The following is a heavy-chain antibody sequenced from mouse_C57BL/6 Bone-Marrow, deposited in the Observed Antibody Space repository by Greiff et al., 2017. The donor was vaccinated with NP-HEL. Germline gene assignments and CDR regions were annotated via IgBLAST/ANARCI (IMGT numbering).Heavy chain of an antibody. Sequence: QVQLQQPGAELVKPGASVKLSCKASGYTFTSYWMHWVKQRPGQGLEWIGMIHPNSGSTNYNEKLKSKATLTVDKSSSTAYMQLSSLTSEDSAVYCCARGSGSSYDYAMDYWGQGTSVTVSS. CDR3: ARGSGSSYDYAMDY. CDR2: IHPNSGST. V-gene: IGHV1-64*01. D-gene: IGHD1-1*01. J-gene: IGHJ4*01. CDR1: GYTFTSYW.